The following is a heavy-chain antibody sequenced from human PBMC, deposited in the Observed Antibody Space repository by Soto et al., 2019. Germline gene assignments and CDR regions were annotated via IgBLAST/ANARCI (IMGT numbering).Heavy chain of an antibody. D-gene: IGHD6-19*01. Sequence: PSETLSLTCTVSGGSISSYYWSWIRQPAGKGLEWIGRIYTSGSTNYNPSLKSRVTMSVDTSKNQFSLKLSSVTAADTAVYYCARDTSSGWYARPHAFDIWGQGTMVTV. J-gene: IGHJ3*02. V-gene: IGHV4-4*07. CDR3: ARDTSSGWYARPHAFDI. CDR2: IYTSGST. CDR1: GGSISSYY.